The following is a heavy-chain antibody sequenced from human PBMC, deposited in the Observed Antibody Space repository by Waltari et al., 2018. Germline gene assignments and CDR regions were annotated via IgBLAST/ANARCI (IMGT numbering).Heavy chain of an antibody. V-gene: IGHV3-43D*04. CDR1: GFTFDDYA. CDR3: AKDIGFLAAAGMGY. Sequence: EVQLVESGGVVVQPGGSLRLSCAASGFTFDDYAMHWVRQAPGKCLGWVSLISWDGGSTYYADSVKGRFTISRDNSKNSLYLQMNSLRAEDTALYYCAKDIGFLAAAGMGYWGQGTLVTVSS. CDR2: ISWDGGST. D-gene: IGHD6-13*01. J-gene: IGHJ4*02.